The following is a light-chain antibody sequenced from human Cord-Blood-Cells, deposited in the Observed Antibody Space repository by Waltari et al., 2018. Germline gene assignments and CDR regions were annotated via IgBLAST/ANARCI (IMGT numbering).Light chain of an antibody. Sequence: DIQLTQSPSFLSASVGDRVTIPCRASQGISSYLAWYQQKPGKAPKLLIYAASTLQSGVPSRLSSSGSGTEFTLTISSLQTEEFATYYCQQLNSYPPLTFGGGTKVEIK. CDR1: QGISSY. CDR2: AAS. J-gene: IGKJ4*01. CDR3: QQLNSYPPLT. V-gene: IGKV1-9*01.